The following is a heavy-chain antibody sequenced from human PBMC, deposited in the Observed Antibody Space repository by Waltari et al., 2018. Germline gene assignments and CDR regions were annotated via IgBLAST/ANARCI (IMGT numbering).Heavy chain of an antibody. CDR2: IYPGASET. V-gene: IGHV5-51*01. D-gene: IGHD6-19*01. CDR3: ARLYSSGWYPIDY. Sequence: EVQLVQSGAEVKKPGESLKISCKGSGYSFTSYCIGWVRQMPGKGLEWMGIIYPGASETRYSPSVQAQVTIAADKPISTAYLQGSSLKASDTAMYYCARLYSSGWYPIDYWGQGTLVTGSS. J-gene: IGHJ4*02. CDR1: GYSFTSYC.